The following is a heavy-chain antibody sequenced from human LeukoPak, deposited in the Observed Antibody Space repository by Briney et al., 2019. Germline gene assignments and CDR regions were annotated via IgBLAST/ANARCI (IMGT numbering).Heavy chain of an antibody. CDR2: IYTSGST. V-gene: IGHV4-4*07. CDR3: ARDEQYSGSST. CDR1: DGSIRNYY. J-gene: IGHJ3*01. D-gene: IGHD1-26*01. Sequence: PSETLSLTCTVSDGSIRNYYWSWIRQPAGKGLEWIGRIYTSGSTNYNPSLKSRVTMSVDTSKNQFSLKLSSVTAADTAVYYCARDEQYSGSSTWGQGTMVTVSS.